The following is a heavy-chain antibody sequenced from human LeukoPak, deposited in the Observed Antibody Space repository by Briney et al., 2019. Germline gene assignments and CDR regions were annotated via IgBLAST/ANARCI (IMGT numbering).Heavy chain of an antibody. V-gene: IGHV4-31*03. CDR2: IYYSGST. CDR1: GGSISSGGYY. D-gene: IGHD3-10*01. J-gene: IGHJ4*02. CDR3: ARATGELLSYFDY. Sequence: SQTLSLTCTVSGGSISSGGYYWSWIRQHQGKGLEWIGYIYYSGSTYYNPSLKSRVTISVDTSKNQFSLKLSSVTAADTAVYYCARATGELLSYFDYWGQGTLVTVSS.